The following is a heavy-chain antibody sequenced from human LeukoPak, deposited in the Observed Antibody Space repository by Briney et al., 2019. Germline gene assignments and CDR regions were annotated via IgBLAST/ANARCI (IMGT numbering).Heavy chain of an antibody. Sequence: GGSLRLSCAASGFTFSSYGMHWVRQAPGKGLEWVAFIRYDGSNKCYADSVKGRFTISRDNSKNTLYLQMNSLRAEDTAVYYCAKDHSNYVGYWGQGTLVTVSS. CDR1: GFTFSSYG. J-gene: IGHJ4*02. D-gene: IGHD4-11*01. CDR2: IRYDGSNK. CDR3: AKDHSNYVGY. V-gene: IGHV3-30*02.